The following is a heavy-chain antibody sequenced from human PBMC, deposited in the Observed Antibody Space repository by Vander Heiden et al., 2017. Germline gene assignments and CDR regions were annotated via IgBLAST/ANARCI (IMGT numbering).Heavy chain of an antibody. CDR2: VSRGSNYI. CDR1: GFIFNDYT. J-gene: IGHJ4*02. CDR3: ARDLGYSYGFGSDY. Sequence: EVQLVESGGGLVKLGGFLRLSCAASGFIFNDYTMNWVRQAPGKGLEWVSSVSRGSNYIYYADSFKGRFTISRDNAESSLYLQMNSLRAEDTAVYYCARDLGYSYGFGSDYWGQGILVTVSS. V-gene: IGHV3-21*01. D-gene: IGHD5-18*01.